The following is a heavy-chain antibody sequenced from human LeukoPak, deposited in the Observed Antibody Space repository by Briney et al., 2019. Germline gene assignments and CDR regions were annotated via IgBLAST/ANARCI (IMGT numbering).Heavy chain of an antibody. Sequence: GGSLRLSCAASGFIVSTNHMSWVRQAPGKGLEWVGHIKATPDGGTTEYGAPVKGRFTISRDDSKNTLYLQMNSLKSEDTAVYFCTTLPGYSYGYLQDYWGQGTLVTVSS. D-gene: IGHD5-18*01. CDR3: TTLPGYSYGYLQDY. CDR1: GFIVSTNH. V-gene: IGHV3-15*01. CDR2: IKATPDGGTT. J-gene: IGHJ4*02.